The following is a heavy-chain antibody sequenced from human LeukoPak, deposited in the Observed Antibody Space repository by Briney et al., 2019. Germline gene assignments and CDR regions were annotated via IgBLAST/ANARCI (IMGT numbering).Heavy chain of an antibody. J-gene: IGHJ4*02. Sequence: SETLSLICTVSGDSIKSYYWNWIRQSPGRGLEWIAFTYDRGSTNFNPSLKSRATISLDTSKNQFSLKLSSVTAADTAVYYCARGLEMATMIGYWGQGTLVTVSS. V-gene: IGHV4-4*09. D-gene: IGHD5-24*01. CDR3: ARGLEMATMIGY. CDR1: GDSIKSYY. CDR2: TYDRGST.